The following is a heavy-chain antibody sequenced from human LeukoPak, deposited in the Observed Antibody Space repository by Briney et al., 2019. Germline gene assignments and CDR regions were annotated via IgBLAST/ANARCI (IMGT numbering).Heavy chain of an antibody. CDR3: ARGWVRSDAFDI. D-gene: IGHD1-26*01. V-gene: IGHV1-18*01. Sequence: ASVKVSCKASGYTFTSYDVNWVRQAPGQGLEWMGWISAYNGNTNYAQKLQGRVTMTTDTSTSTAYMELRSLRSDDTAVYYCARGWVRSDAFDIWGQGTMVTVSS. CDR2: ISAYNGNT. CDR1: GYTFTSYD. J-gene: IGHJ3*02.